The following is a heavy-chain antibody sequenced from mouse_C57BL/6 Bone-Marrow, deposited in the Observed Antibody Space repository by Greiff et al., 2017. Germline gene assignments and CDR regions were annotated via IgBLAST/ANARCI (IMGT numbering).Heavy chain of an antibody. Sequence: VQLQQPGAELVKPGASVKLSCKASGYTFTSYWMQWVKQRPGQGLEWIGEIDPSDSYTNYNQKFKGRATLTVDTSSSTAYMQLSSLTSEDSAVFYCARGSWYYAMGYWGQGTSVTVSS. V-gene: IGHV1-50*01. CDR2: IDPSDSYT. J-gene: IGHJ4*01. CDR1: GYTFTSYW. CDR3: ARGSWYYAMGY.